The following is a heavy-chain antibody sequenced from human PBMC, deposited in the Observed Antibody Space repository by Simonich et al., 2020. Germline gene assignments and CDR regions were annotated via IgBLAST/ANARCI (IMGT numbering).Heavy chain of an antibody. CDR1: GYSISSGYY. V-gene: IGHV4-38-2*01. CDR2: IYHSGSN. D-gene: IGHD6-13*01. J-gene: IGHJ4*02. Sequence: QVQLQESGPGLVKPSETLSLTCAVSGYSISSGYYWGWIRQPPGKGLEWIGSIYHSGSNSYNPSLKSRVTISVDTSKNQVSLKLSSVTAADTAVYYCARATRIAAAGYFDYWGQGTLVTVSS. CDR3: ARATRIAAAGYFDY.